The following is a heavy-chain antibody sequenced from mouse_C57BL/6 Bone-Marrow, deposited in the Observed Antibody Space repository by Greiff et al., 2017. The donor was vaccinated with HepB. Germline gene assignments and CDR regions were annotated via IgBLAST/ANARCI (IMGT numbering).Heavy chain of an antibody. CDR1: GFTFSDYY. J-gene: IGHJ4*01. CDR2: ISNGGGST. D-gene: IGHD2-2*01. V-gene: IGHV5-12*01. Sequence: EVQLVESGGGLVQPGGSLKLSCAASGFTFSDYYMYWVRQTPEKRLEWVAYISNGGGSTYYPDTVKGRFTISRDNAKNTLYLQMSRLKSEDTAMYYCARRDGYVYAMDYWGQGTSVTVSS. CDR3: ARRDGYVYAMDY.